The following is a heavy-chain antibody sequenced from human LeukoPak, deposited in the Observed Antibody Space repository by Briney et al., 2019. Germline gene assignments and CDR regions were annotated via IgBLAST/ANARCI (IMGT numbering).Heavy chain of an antibody. CDR3: AKGAIAAGIDY. V-gene: IGHV3-9*01. D-gene: IGHD6-13*01. CDR1: GFTFDDYD. J-gene: IGHJ4*02. Sequence: GGSLRLSCAASGFTFDDYDMRGVRQAPGEGLEWVSGISWNSGSIGYADSVKGRFTISRDNAKNSLYLQMNSLRAEDTALYCCAKGAIAAGIDYWGQGTLVTVSS. CDR2: ISWNSGSI.